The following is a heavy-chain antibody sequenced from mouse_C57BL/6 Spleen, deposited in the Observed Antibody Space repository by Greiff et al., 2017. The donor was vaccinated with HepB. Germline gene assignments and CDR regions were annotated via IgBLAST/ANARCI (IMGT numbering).Heavy chain of an antibody. J-gene: IGHJ3*01. Sequence: QVQLQQPGAELVRPGTSVKLSCKASGYTFTSYWMHWVKQRPGQGLEWIGVIDPSDSYTNYNQKFKGKATLTVDTSSSTAYMPLSSLTSEDSAVYYCARDYLSWFAYWGQGTLVTVSA. CDR1: GYTFTSYW. V-gene: IGHV1-59*01. CDR2: IDPSDSYT. CDR3: ARDYLSWFAY. D-gene: IGHD2-4*01.